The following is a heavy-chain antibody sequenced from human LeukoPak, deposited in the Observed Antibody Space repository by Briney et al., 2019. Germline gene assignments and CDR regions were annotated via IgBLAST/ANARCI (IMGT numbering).Heavy chain of an antibody. V-gene: IGHV3-74*01. Sequence: GGSLRLSCAASGFTFSSSWMHWVRQAPGKELVWVSRIKSDGSSTTYADSVRGRFTISRDNAKNTLYLQMNSLRAEDTAVYYCARGPYYFDYWGQGTLVTVSS. CDR2: IKSDGSST. CDR3: ARGPYYFDY. J-gene: IGHJ4*02. CDR1: GFTFSSSW.